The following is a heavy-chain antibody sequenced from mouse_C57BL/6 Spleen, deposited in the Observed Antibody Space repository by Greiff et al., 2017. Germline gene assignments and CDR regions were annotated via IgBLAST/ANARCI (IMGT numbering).Heavy chain of an antibody. Sequence: VQLQQSGAELVKPGASVKISCKASGYAFSSYWMNWVKQRPGKGLEWIGQFYPGDGDTNYNGKFKGKATLTADKSSSTAYMQLSSLTSEDSAVYFCARLVTTGHWYFDVWGTGTTVTVSS. CDR3: ARLVTTGHWYFDV. D-gene: IGHD2-2*01. V-gene: IGHV1-80*01. CDR2: FYPGDGDT. J-gene: IGHJ1*03. CDR1: GYAFSSYW.